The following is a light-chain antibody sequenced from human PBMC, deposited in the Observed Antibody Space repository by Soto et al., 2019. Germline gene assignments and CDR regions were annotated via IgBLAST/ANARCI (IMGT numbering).Light chain of an antibody. CDR3: QQYNNWPRT. Sequence: IVLTQSPGTLSLSPGERATLSCRASQSVSSSYLAWYQQKPGQAPRLLIHGASSRATGIPDRFSGSGSGTEFTLTISSLQSEDFAVYYCQQYNNWPRTFGQGTKVDIK. J-gene: IGKJ1*01. CDR2: GAS. V-gene: IGKV3-20*01. CDR1: QSVSSSY.